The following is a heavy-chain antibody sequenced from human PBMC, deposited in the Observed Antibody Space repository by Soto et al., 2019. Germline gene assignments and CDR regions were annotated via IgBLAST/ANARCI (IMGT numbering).Heavy chain of an antibody. Sequence: SETLSLTCSVSGAALNSGNYYWSWIRQVPGKGLEWIGHIYVTGAVDYNPSLRDRITISQDTSERQFSLNLRLVTAADTAVYYCARLRIAPNNYKRFDRWGEGNLVTVSA. CDR1: GAALNSGNYY. V-gene: IGHV4-31*03. CDR2: IYVTGAV. D-gene: IGHD4-4*01. J-gene: IGHJ5*02. CDR3: ARLRIAPNNYKRFDR.